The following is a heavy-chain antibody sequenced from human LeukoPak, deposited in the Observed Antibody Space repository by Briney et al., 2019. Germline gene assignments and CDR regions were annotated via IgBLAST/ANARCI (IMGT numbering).Heavy chain of an antibody. V-gene: IGHV4-31*03. CDR3: ARVIGDDQLDY. J-gene: IGHJ4*02. CDR2: IHYSGST. Sequence: SETLSLTCTVSGGSISSGDYYWSWIRQHPGKGLERIGYIHYSGSTYYNPSLKSRVSISVSTSKNRFSLQLSSVTAADTAVYYCARVIGDDQLDYWGQGTPVTVSS. CDR1: GGSISSGDYY. D-gene: IGHD1-1*01.